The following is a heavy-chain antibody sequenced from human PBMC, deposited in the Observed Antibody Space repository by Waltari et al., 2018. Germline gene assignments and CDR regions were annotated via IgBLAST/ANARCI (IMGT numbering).Heavy chain of an antibody. D-gene: IGHD4-4*01. V-gene: IGHV4-4*07. CDR2: IYTSGST. CDR3: ARFSNARFTTYMDV. J-gene: IGHJ6*03. Sequence: QVQLQESGPGLVKPSETLSLTCTVSGGSISSYYRSWIRQPAGKGLEWIGRIYTSGSTNYNPSLKSRVTMSVDTSKNQFSLKLSSVTAADTAVYYCARFSNARFTTYMDVWGKGTTVTVSS. CDR1: GGSISSYY.